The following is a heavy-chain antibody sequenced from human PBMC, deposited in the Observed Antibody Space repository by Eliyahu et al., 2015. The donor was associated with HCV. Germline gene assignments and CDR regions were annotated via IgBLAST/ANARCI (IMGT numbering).Heavy chain of an antibody. V-gene: IGHV3-48*01. CDR3: ARDEDYYDSSGYSNWFDP. CDR1: GFPFXXXS. Sequence: EVQLVESGGGLVQPGGSLRLSCXAXGFPFXXXSMNWVRQAPGKGLEWVSYISSSSSTIYYADSVKGRFTISRDNAKNSLYLQMNSLRAEDTAVYYCARDEDYYDSSGYSNWFDPWGQGTLVTVSS. CDR2: ISSSSSTI. J-gene: IGHJ5*02. D-gene: IGHD3-22*01.